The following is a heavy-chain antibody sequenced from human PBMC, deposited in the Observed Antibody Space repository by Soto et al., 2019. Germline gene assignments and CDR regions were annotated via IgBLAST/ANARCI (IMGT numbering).Heavy chain of an antibody. Sequence: KTSETLSLTCAVSGASISSSYWSWLRQSPGKGLEWIGYVSHSGSTNYNPSLKSRVIISVDTSNNQFSLKVRSVTAADAAVYYCARGYYDSRGQSNTFDIWGQGTKVTVSS. CDR1: GASISSSY. CDR2: VSHSGST. V-gene: IGHV4-59*01. D-gene: IGHD3-22*01. CDR3: ARGYYDSRGQSNTFDI. J-gene: IGHJ3*02.